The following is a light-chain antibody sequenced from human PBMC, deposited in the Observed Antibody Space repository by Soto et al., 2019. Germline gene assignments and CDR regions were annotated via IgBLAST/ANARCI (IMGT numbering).Light chain of an antibody. CDR3: QQTYGTPQT. CDR1: QGISSY. CDR2: AAS. V-gene: IGKV1-8*01. J-gene: IGKJ1*01. Sequence: AIRMTQSPSSFSASTGDRVTITCRASQGISSYLAWYQQKPGKAPKLLIYAASTLQSGVPSRFSGSGSGTDFTLTISSLQPEDSATYYCQQTYGTPQTFGQGTKVDIK.